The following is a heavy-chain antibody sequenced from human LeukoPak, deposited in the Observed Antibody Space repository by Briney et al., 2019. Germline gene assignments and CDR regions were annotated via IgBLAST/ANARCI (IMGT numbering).Heavy chain of an antibody. V-gene: IGHV3-23*01. D-gene: IGHD3-9*01. CDR3: AKDRDIILTGHGMDV. Sequence: GGSLKLSCEASGFTFSRFAMTWVRQAPGKGLEWVSTIGGLGESTNYADSVKGRFTISRDNSKNTLYLQMNNLRAEDTAVYYCAKDRDIILTGHGMDVWGQGTTVTVSS. CDR2: IGGLGEST. CDR1: GFTFSRFA. J-gene: IGHJ6*02.